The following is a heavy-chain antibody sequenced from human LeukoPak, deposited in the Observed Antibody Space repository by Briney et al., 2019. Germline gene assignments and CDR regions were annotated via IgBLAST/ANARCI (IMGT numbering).Heavy chain of an antibody. Sequence: PGGALRLSCGASGFTFSSYAMSWVRPAPGKGLEWVSAISGSGDSTYYADSVKGRFTISRDNAENSLYLQMNSLRDEDTAVYYCARDRDYAFDSWGQGTLVTVSS. CDR3: ARDRDYAFDS. V-gene: IGHV3-23*01. CDR2: ISGSGDST. CDR1: GFTFSSYA. D-gene: IGHD4-17*01. J-gene: IGHJ4*02.